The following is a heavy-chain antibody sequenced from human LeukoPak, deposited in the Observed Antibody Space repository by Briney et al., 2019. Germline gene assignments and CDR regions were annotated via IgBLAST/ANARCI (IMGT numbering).Heavy chain of an antibody. Sequence: GGSLRLSCAASGFTFSSYEMNWVRQTPGKGLEWVSYISSSGSTIYYADSVKGRTISRDNAKNSLYLQMNSLRAEDTAVYYCAELGITMIGGVWGKGTTVTISS. CDR2: ISSSGSTI. CDR1: GFTFSSYE. CDR3: AELGITMIGGV. V-gene: IGHV3-48*03. J-gene: IGHJ6*04. D-gene: IGHD3-10*02.